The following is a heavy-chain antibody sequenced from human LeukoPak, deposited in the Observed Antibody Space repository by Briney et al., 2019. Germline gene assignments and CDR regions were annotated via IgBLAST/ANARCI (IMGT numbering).Heavy chain of an antibody. J-gene: IGHJ4*02. CDR2: IYNRGST. CDR1: GGSFSGSN. V-gene: IGHV4-34*01. CDR3: VRAYDY. Sequence: SETLSLTCAVYGGSFSGSNWSWIRQPPGKGLEWIGEIYNRGSTIYNPSLKSRVTISVDTSKNQFSLNLISVTAADTAVYYCVRAYDYWGQGTLVTVSS.